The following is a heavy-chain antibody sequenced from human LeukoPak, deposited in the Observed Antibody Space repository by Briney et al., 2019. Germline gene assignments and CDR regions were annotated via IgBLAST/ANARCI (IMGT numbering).Heavy chain of an antibody. V-gene: IGHV3-7*01. D-gene: IGHD3-16*01. CDR3: ARGLGYYYYYMDV. J-gene: IGHJ6*03. CDR1: RFTFSSCW. CDR2: IKQDGSNK. Sequence: GGSLRLSCGASRFTFSSCWMSWVRQAPGKGLEWVSNIKQDGSNKYYADSVKGRFTISRDNSKNTLYLQMNSLRAEDTAVYYCARGLGYYYYYMDVWGKGTTVTVSS.